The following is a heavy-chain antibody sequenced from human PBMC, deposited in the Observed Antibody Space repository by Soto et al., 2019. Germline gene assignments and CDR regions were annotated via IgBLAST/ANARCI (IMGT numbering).Heavy chain of an antibody. CDR1: GFTLSSYE. D-gene: IGHD5-12*01. V-gene: IGHV3-23*01. J-gene: IGHJ4*02. CDR3: AKDKDGYNYFDY. Sequence: PGGSLRLSCAASGFTLSSYEMSWVRQAPGKGLEWVSGINGGGGSTFYADSVRGRFTISRDISKNTLYLQMNSLRAEDTAEYYCAKDKDGYNYFDYWGQGTPVTVSS. CDR2: INGGGGST.